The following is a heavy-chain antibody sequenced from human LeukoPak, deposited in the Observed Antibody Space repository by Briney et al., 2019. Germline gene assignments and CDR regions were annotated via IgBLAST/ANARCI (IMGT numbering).Heavy chain of an antibody. CDR2: IIGSGGRT. V-gene: IGHV3-23*01. Sequence: GGSLRLSCAASGFTFSNFAMSWVRQAPGKGLEWVSAIIGSGGRTYYADSVKGRFTISRDNSQNTLSLQMNSLRGEDTAVYYCSKGIYSSGWSYFDYWGHGTLVTVSS. J-gene: IGHJ4*01. CDR1: GFTFSNFA. D-gene: IGHD6-19*01. CDR3: SKGIYSSGWSYFDY.